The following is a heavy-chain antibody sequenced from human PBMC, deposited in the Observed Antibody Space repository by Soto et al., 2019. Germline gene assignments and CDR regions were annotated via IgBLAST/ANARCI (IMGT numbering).Heavy chain of an antibody. J-gene: IGHJ4*02. Sequence: EVQLVESGGGLVQPGGSLRLSCAASGFTFSNYWMHWVRQAPGKGLVWVSRINGDGSATTYAESVKGRFTISRDNAKNTLYLQMNSLTAEDTAVYFCAKGYSGYDYANWGQGSLVTVSS. CDR1: GFTFSNYW. D-gene: IGHD5-12*01. CDR3: AKGYSGYDYAN. CDR2: INGDGSAT. V-gene: IGHV3-74*01.